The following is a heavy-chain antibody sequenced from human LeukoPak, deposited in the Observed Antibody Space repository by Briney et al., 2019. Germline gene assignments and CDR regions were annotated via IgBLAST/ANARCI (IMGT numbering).Heavy chain of an antibody. CDR3: ARTGYSSSWYIFDP. Sequence: SVKVSCKASGGTFSSYAISWVRQAPGQGLEWMGGIIPIFGTANYAQKFQGRVTVTRDMSTSTVYMELSSLRSEDTAVYYCARTGYSSSWYIFDPWGQGTLVTVSS. D-gene: IGHD6-13*01. V-gene: IGHV1-69*05. CDR2: IIPIFGTA. CDR1: GGTFSSYA. J-gene: IGHJ5*02.